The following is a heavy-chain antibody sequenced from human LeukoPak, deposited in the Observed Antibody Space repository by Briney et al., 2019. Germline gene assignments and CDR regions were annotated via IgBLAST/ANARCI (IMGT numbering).Heavy chain of an antibody. D-gene: IGHD6-6*01. J-gene: IGHJ4*02. CDR1: GGSISSSSYY. Sequence: SETLSLTCTVSGGSISSSSYYWGWIRQPPGKGLEWIGSIYYSGSTYYTPSLKSRVTISVDTSKNQFSLKLSSVTAADTAVYYCARERIAARGLSDFDYWGQGTLVTVFS. CDR2: IYYSGST. CDR3: ARERIAARGLSDFDY. V-gene: IGHV4-39*07.